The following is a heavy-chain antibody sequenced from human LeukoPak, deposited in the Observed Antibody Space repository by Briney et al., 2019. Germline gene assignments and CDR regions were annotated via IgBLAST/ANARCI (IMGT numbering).Heavy chain of an antibody. V-gene: IGHV3-23*01. CDR1: GFSFSTYG. CDR3: AKSYASGSFYDS. CDR2: VSASDGRT. J-gene: IGHJ4*02. D-gene: IGHD3-10*01. Sequence: GRSLRLSCAASGFSFSTYGMSWVSQTPGKGLEWVSRVSASDGRTYYADSVKGRFTISRDNSKNTMSLQMNNLRADDTAVYYCAKSYASGSFYDSWGQGTLVTVSS.